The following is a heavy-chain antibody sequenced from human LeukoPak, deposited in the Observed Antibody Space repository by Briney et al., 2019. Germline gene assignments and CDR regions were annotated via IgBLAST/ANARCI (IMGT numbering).Heavy chain of an antibody. V-gene: IGHV4-31*03. CDR3: ASGLAVVRGVGY. D-gene: IGHD3-10*01. CDR1: GVSINNDDYY. Sequence: PSETLSLTCSVSGVSINNDDYYWTWARQHPGKGLEWIGHIYYSGSAYYNPSLKSRVSMSVDTSETQFSLKLNSVTDADTAVYYCASGLAVVRGVGYWGQGTLVTVSS. CDR2: IYYSGSA. J-gene: IGHJ4*02.